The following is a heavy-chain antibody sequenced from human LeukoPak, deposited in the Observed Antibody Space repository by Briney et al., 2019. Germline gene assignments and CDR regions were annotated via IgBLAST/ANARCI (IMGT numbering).Heavy chain of an antibody. CDR1: GGSISSYY. CDR3: ARDVGIAAAGTYHYGMDG. CDR2: IYYSGST. D-gene: IGHD6-13*01. Sequence: KSSETLSLTCTVSGGSISSYYWSWIRQPPGKGLEWIGYIYYSGSTNYNPSLKSRVTISVDTSKNQFSLKLSSVTAADTAVYYCARDVGIAAAGTYHYGMDGWGQGTPVPVPS. V-gene: IGHV4-59*01. J-gene: IGHJ6*02.